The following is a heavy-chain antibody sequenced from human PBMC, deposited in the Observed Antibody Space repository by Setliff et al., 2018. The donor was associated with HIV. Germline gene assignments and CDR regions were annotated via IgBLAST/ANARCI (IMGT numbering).Heavy chain of an antibody. V-gene: IGHV1-69*08. CDR2: IIPIFGTP. D-gene: IGHD2-2*01. J-gene: IGHJ3*02. Sequence: SVKVSCKTSGGTFSTYTIAWVRQAPGQGLEWMGRIIPIFGTPNYAQKFQGRVTITADKSTSTVYLDLRSLTSEDTAMYYCSRSVWAVVVPTDPAVDAFAIWGQGTMVTVSS. CDR1: GGTFSTYT. CDR3: SRSVWAVVVPTDPAVDAFAI.